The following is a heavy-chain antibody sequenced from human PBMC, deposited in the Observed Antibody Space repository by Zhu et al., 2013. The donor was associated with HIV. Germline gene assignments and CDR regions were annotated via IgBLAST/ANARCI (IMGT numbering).Heavy chain of an antibody. CDR2: IIPIFGTA. D-gene: IGHD3-9*01. Sequence: QVQLVQSGAEVKKPGAPVRVSCKASGYIFTNNGISWVRQAPGQGLEWMGGIIPIFGTANYAQKFQGRVTITADESTSTAYMELSSLRSEDTAVYYCASHLLTGYHYYYYMDVWGKGTTVTVS. V-gene: IGHV1-69*13. J-gene: IGHJ6*03. CDR3: ASHLLTGYHYYYYMDV. CDR1: GYIFTNNG.